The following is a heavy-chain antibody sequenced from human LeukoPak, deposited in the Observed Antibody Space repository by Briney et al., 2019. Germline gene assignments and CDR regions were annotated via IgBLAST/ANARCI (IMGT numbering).Heavy chain of an antibody. Sequence: GGSLRLSCAASGFTFSSYSMNWVRQAPGKGLEWVAGIWYDGSNKYYTDSVKGRFTISRDNSKNTLYLQMNSLRAEDTSLYYCPKDQRSTGYYLDYWGQGTLATVSS. D-gene: IGHD3-22*01. CDR1: GFTFSSYS. J-gene: IGHJ4*02. CDR3: PKDQRSTGYYLDY. V-gene: IGHV3-33*06. CDR2: IWYDGSNK.